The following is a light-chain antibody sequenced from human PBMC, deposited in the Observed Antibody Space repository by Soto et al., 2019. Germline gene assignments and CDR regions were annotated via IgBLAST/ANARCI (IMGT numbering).Light chain of an antibody. Sequence: EIVLTQSPATLSLSPGERATLSCRASQSVSSYLAWYQQKPGLAPRFLIFDASYRATGIPDRFSGSGSGTDFTLTISRLEPEDFAVYYCQQYGSSPITFGQGTRLEIK. CDR1: QSVSSY. V-gene: IGKV3D-20*01. J-gene: IGKJ5*01. CDR3: QQYGSSPIT. CDR2: DAS.